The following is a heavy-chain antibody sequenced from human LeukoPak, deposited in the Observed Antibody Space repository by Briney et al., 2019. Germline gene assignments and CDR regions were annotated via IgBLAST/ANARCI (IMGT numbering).Heavy chain of an antibody. D-gene: IGHD3-10*01. CDR3: ARGRFGSDYYLDV. CDR1: GFTFSSYA. J-gene: IGHJ6*03. V-gene: IGHV3-20*04. Sequence: PGGSLRLSCAASGFTFSSYAMTWVRQVPGKGLECVSSINWNGETTAYAVSVEGRFTISRDNAKNSLYLQLNSLRVEDTALYYCARGRFGSDYYLDVWGRGTTVTVSS. CDR2: INWNGETT.